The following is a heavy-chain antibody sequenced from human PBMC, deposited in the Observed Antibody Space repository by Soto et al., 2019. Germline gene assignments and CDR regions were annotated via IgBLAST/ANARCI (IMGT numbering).Heavy chain of an antibody. D-gene: IGHD2-2*01. Sequence: ASVKVSCKASGYTFTSYAMHWVRQAPGQRLEWMGWINAGNGNTKYSQRFQGRVTITRDTSASTAYMELSSPRSEDTAVYYCARECSSTSCQGGMDVWGQGTTVTVSS. V-gene: IGHV1-3*01. CDR3: ARECSSTSCQGGMDV. J-gene: IGHJ6*02. CDR2: INAGNGNT. CDR1: GYTFTSYA.